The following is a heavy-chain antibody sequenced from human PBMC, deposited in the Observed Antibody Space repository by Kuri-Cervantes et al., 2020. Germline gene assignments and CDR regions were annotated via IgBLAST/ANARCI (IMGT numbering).Heavy chain of an antibody. J-gene: IGHJ4*02. CDR3: AKVNGSGTFDY. D-gene: IGHD3-10*01. V-gene: IGHV3-74*01. Sequence: GGSLRLSCAASGFSFNIYWMHWVRQAPGKGLVWVSSINSDGSSTSYADSVKGRLTISRDNAKNTLYLQMNSLRAEDTALYYCAKVNGSGTFDYWGQGTLVTVSS. CDR1: GFSFNIYW. CDR2: INSDGSST.